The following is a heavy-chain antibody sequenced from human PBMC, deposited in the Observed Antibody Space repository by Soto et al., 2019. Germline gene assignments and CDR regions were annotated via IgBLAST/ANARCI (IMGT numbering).Heavy chain of an antibody. CDR2: TSAHNDNT. Sequence: ASVKVSCKASGYTFTSYGISWVRQAPGQGLERMRWTSAHNDNTIYAQKFQGRVTMTTDTSTSTAYMELRSLRSDDTSVYYCAREYCSSTSCYGPDYWGHGTLVTVSS. J-gene: IGHJ4*01. D-gene: IGHD2-2*01. CDR1: GYTFTSYG. CDR3: AREYCSSTSCYGPDY. V-gene: IGHV1-18*01.